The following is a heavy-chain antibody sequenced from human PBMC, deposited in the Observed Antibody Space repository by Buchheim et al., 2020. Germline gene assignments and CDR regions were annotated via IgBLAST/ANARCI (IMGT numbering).Heavy chain of an antibody. Sequence: QEQLQQWGAGLLKPSETLSLTCAVYVGSFSGYYWSWIRQPPGGGLEWIGEINDRGSTNYNPSLKSRVTISVDTSKNQFSLKLSSVTAADTAVYYCAREGNWLDYWGQGTL. CDR1: VGSFSGYY. V-gene: IGHV4-34*01. D-gene: IGHD1-1*01. CDR3: AREGNWLDY. J-gene: IGHJ4*02. CDR2: INDRGST.